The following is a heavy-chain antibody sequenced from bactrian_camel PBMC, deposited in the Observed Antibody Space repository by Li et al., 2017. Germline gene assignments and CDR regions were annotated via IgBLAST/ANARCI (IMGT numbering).Heavy chain of an antibody. Sequence: VQLVESGGGSVQAGGSLRLSCAAPGYIYSTYCMGWFRQPPGKAREGVATIFTGGGNTYYADSVKGRFTISQDNDKNAVYLQMDSLKPGDTAIYYCTVARGCTAFRGKTPPPERWLCTGTRGPRSPSP. J-gene: IGHJ4*01. CDR3: TVARGCTAFRGKTPPPERWLCT. CDR2: IFTGGGNT. D-gene: IGHD6*01. V-gene: IGHV3S40*01. CDR1: GYIYSTYC.